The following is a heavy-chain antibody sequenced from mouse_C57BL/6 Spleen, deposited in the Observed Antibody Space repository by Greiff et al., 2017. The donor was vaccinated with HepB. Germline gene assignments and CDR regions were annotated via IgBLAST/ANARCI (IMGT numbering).Heavy chain of an antibody. CDR1: GFTFSSYA. V-gene: IGHV5-4*01. J-gene: IGHJ4*01. Sequence: EVQGVESGGGLVKPGGSLKLSCAASGFTFSSYAMSWVRQTPEKRLEWVATISDGGSYTYYPDNVKGRFTISRDNAKNNLYLQMSHLKSEDTAMYYCARDDDYYGSSPYAMDYWGQGTSVTVSS. D-gene: IGHD1-1*01. CDR2: ISDGGSYT. CDR3: ARDDDYYGSSPYAMDY.